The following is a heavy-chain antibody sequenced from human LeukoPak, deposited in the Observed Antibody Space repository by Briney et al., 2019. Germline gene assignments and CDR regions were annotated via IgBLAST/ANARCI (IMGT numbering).Heavy chain of an antibody. CDR3: ARGIRTQRWPDYYMDV. D-gene: IGHD1-14*01. CDR2: INPNSGGT. Sequence: GASVKVSCKASGYTFTGYYMHWVRQAPGQGLEWMGWINPNSGGTNYAQKFQGRVTMTRDTSISTAYMELSRLRSDDTAVYYCARGIRTQRWPDYYMDVWGKGTTVTVSS. J-gene: IGHJ6*03. V-gene: IGHV1-2*02. CDR1: GYTFTGYY.